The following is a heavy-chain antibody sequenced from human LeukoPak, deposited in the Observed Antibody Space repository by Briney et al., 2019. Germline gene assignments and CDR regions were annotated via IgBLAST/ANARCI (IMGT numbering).Heavy chain of an antibody. V-gene: IGHV3-48*02. CDR1: GFTFKTYW. Sequence: PGGSLRLSCAASGFTFKTYWMHWVRQAPGKGLEWVSYISSSSSPIYYADSVKGRFTISRDNAKNSLYLQMNSLRDEDTAVYYCAREWFYDSSGYYVYWGQGTLVTVSS. J-gene: IGHJ4*02. CDR3: AREWFYDSSGYYVY. D-gene: IGHD3-22*01. CDR2: ISSSSSPI.